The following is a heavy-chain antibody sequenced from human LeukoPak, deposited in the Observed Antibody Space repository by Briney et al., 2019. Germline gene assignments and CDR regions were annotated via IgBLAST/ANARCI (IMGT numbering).Heavy chain of an antibody. CDR3: ARHALIVGAPSSLDY. CDR1: GGSISSSSYY. Sequence: SETLSLTCTVSGGSISSSSYYWGWIRQPPGKGLERIGTIYYSGSTYYNPSLKSRVTMSVDTSKNHFSLELSSVTAADMAVYYCARHALIVGAPSSLDYWGQGTLVTVSS. J-gene: IGHJ4*02. V-gene: IGHV4-39*01. D-gene: IGHD1-26*01. CDR2: IYYSGST.